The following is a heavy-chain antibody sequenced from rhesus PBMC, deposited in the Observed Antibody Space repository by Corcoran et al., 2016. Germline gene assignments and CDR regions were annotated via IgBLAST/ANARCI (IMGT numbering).Heavy chain of an antibody. CDR3: ASSYYSGSYYFY. D-gene: IGHD3-16*01. V-gene: IGHV4-169*01. CDR1: GGSISSSY. Sequence: QLQLQESGPGLVKPSETLSVTRAVSGGSISSSYWRWIRQAPGKGLEWIGYFYGSGSSTNYNPSLKSRVTLSVDTSKNQLSLKLSSVTTADTAVYYCASSYYSGSYYFYWGQGVLVTVSS. CDR2: FYGSGSST. J-gene: IGHJ4*01.